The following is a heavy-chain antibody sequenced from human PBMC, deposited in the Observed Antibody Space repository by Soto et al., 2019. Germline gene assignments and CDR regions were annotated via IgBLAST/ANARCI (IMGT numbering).Heavy chain of an antibody. J-gene: IGHJ6*02. Sequence: GGSLRLSCAASGFTFSSYSMNWVRQAPGKGLEWVSSISSSSSYIYYADSVKGRFTISRDNAKNSLYLQMNSLRAEDTAVYYCASASSSTVYYYYGMDVWGQGTTVTVSS. D-gene: IGHD6-13*01. V-gene: IGHV3-21*01. CDR1: GFTFSSYS. CDR2: ISSSSSYI. CDR3: ASASSSTVYYYYGMDV.